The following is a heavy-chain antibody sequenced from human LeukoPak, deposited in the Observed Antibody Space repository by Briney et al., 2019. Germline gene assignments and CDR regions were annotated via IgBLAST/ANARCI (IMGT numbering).Heavy chain of an antibody. V-gene: IGHV5-51*01. CDR3: ARLGLGYCSDGNCYYDY. CDR1: GYSFTNFW. Sequence: GEPLRISCQASGYSFTNFWIGWVRQLPGKGLEWMGIIYPGDSDTRLSPSFQGQVTISAAKTITTSYLQWSSLRASDTAMYYCARLGLGYCSDGNCYYDYWGQGTLVTVSS. CDR2: IYPGDSDT. J-gene: IGHJ4*03. D-gene: IGHD2-15*01.